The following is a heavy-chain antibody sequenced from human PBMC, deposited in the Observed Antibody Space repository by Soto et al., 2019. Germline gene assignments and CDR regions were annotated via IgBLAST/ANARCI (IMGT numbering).Heavy chain of an antibody. Sequence: EVQLVESGGGLVQPGGSLRLSCAASGFTFSSYDIHWVRQVMGKGLEWVSGIGTVGDTHYTASVKGRFTISRENAKSSSYLQMNSLRAEDTAVYYCAREGDNWNYFDYWGQGTLVTXSS. V-gene: IGHV3-13*01. D-gene: IGHD1-1*01. CDR1: GFTFSSYD. CDR2: IGTVGDT. J-gene: IGHJ4*02. CDR3: AREGDNWNYFDY.